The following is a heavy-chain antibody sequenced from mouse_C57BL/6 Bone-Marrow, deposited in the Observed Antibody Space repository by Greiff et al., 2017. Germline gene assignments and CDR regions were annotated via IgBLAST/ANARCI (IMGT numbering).Heavy chain of an antibody. CDR2: ISSGGSYT. Sequence: EVQLVQSGGDLVKPGGSLKLSCADSGFTFSSYGMSWVRQTPDKRLEWVATISSGGSYTYYPASVKGQFTISRDNAKNTLYLQIRSLTSEDTAMYYCARLAGYYAMDYWGQGTSVTVSS. V-gene: IGHV5-6*01. CDR1: GFTFSSYG. CDR3: ARLAGYYAMDY. J-gene: IGHJ4*01. D-gene: IGHD3-3*01.